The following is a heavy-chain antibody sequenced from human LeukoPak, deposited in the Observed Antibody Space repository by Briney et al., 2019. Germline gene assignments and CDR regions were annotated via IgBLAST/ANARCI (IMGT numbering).Heavy chain of an antibody. CDR1: GYTFTSYY. CDR2: INPSGGST. Sequence: GASVKVSCKASGYTFTSYYMHWVRQAPGQGLEWMGIINPSGGSTSYAQKFQGRVTMTRDTSISTAYMELSRLRSDDTAVYYCARDGARFRYYGSGSYPYWGQGTLVTVSS. CDR3: ARDGARFRYYGSGSYPY. D-gene: IGHD3-10*01. V-gene: IGHV1-46*01. J-gene: IGHJ4*02.